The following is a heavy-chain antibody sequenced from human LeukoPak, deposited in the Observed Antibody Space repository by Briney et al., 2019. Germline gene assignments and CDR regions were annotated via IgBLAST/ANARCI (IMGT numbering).Heavy chain of an antibody. V-gene: IGHV4-39*01. CDR3: AKHGATVSPWPLFDY. Sequence: PSETLPLTCTLSGGSTSSSIDYSGWIRQPPGKGLEWIGRIYNSGSTYYNPSLESRVTISVDTSKNQFSLKLSSVTAADTAVYYCAKHGATVSPWPLFDYWGQGTLVTVSS. CDR2: IYNSGST. CDR1: GGSTSSSIDY. D-gene: IGHD4-17*01. J-gene: IGHJ4*02.